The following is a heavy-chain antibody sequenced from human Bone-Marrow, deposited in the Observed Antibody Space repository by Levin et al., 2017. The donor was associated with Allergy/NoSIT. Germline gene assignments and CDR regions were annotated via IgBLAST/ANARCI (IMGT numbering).Heavy chain of an antibody. J-gene: IGHJ4*02. Sequence: GESLKISCKASGYSFTGYAIAWVRQAPGQRLEWMGRINAGSGNTEFSQKFQGRVTVTRDTSANTAYMELSSLRSEDTAVYYCAGVEWFRDLFRAFDYWGQGTLVTVSS. CDR3: AGVEWFRDLFRAFDY. V-gene: IGHV1-3*01. CDR1: GYSFTGYA. D-gene: IGHD3-10*01. CDR2: INAGSGNT.